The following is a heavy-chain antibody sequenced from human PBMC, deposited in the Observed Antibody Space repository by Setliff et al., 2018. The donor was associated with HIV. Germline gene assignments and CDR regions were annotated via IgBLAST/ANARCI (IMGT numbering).Heavy chain of an antibody. D-gene: IGHD6-19*01. Sequence: LRLSCAASGFTVSNYWMSWVRQAPGKGLEWVANINQDGSEKYYVDSVKGRFTISRDNAKSSLYLQMNSLRAEDTAVYYCARASSGWSFDYWGQGTLVTVSS. J-gene: IGHJ4*02. V-gene: IGHV3-7*01. CDR2: INQDGSEK. CDR1: GFTVSNYW. CDR3: ARASSGWSFDY.